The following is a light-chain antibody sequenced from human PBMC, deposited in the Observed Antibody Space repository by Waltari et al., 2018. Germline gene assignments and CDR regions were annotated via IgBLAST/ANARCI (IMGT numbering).Light chain of an antibody. CDR1: SSNIGSNF. J-gene: IGLJ3*02. Sequence: QSVLTQPPSASGTPGQTVNIACSGSSSNIGSNFLYWYQQLPGTAPKLLIYRNNQRPSGVPDRFSGSKSGTSASLAISGLRSEDGADYYCAAWDDSLYEVFGGGTKLTVL. CDR2: RNN. V-gene: IGLV1-47*01. CDR3: AAWDDSLYEV.